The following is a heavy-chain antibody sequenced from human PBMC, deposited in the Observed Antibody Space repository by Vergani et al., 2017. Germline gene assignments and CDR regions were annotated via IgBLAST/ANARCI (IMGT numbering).Heavy chain of an antibody. CDR2: INHSGST. V-gene: IGHV4-34*01. J-gene: IGHJ3*02. Sequence: QVQLQQWGAGLLKPSETLSLTCAVYGGSFSGYYWSWIRQPPGKGLEWIGEINHSGSTNYNPSLKSRVTISVDTSKNQFSLKLSSVTAADTAVYYCARTTYYDFWSGPDAFDIWGQGTMVTVSS. CDR1: GGSFSGYY. CDR3: ARTTYYDFWSGPDAFDI. D-gene: IGHD3-3*01.